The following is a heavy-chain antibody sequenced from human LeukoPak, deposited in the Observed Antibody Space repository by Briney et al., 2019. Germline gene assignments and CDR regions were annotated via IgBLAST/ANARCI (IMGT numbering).Heavy chain of an antibody. V-gene: IGHV1-18*01. CDR2: ISAYNGNT. Sequence: ASVKVSCKASGYTFTSYGISWVRQAPGQGLEWMGWISAYNGNTNYAQNLQGRVTMTTDTSTSTAYMELRSLRSDDTAVYYCARDPVVVPAAISLDAFDIWGQGTMVTVSS. CDR1: GYTFTSYG. CDR3: ARDPVVVPAAISLDAFDI. J-gene: IGHJ3*02. D-gene: IGHD2-2*02.